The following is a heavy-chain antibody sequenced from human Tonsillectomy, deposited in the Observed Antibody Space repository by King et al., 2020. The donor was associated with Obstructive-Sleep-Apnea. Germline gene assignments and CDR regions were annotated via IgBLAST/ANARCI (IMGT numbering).Heavy chain of an antibody. Sequence: VQLVESGGGLVQPGGSLILSFAASGFTFSSYAMTWVRQAPGKGLEWVSAISGSGGSTYYADSVKGRFTISRDNSKNTLYLQMNSLRAEDTAVYYCSKDSRNRYSYGYVDYWGQGTLVTVSS. D-gene: IGHD5-18*01. V-gene: IGHV3-23*04. CDR2: ISGSGGST. CDR1: GFTFSSYA. CDR3: SKDSRNRYSYGYVDY. J-gene: IGHJ4*02.